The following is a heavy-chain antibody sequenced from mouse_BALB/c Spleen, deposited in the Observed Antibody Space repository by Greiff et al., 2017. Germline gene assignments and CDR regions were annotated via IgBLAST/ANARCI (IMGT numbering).Heavy chain of an antibody. J-gene: IGHJ4*01. V-gene: IGHV5-12-1*01. CDR2: ISSGGGST. D-gene: IGHD2-14*01. Sequence: EVKLQESGGGLVKPGGSLKLSCAASGFAFSSYDMSWVRQTPEKRLEWVAYISSGGGSTYYPDTVKGRFTISRDNAKNTLYLQMSSLKSEDTAMYYCARRRYDAMDYWGQGTSVTVSS. CDR1: GFAFSSYD. CDR3: ARRRYDAMDY.